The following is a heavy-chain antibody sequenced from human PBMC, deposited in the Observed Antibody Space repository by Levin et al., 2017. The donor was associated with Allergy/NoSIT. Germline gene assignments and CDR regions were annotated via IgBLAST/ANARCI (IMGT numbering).Heavy chain of an antibody. CDR1: GRSISNSY. CDR2: IYSNTGYT. Sequence: PSETLSLTCTVSGRSISNSYWSWVRQPAGKGLEWIGRIYSNTGYTSYNPSLKSRVTISVDTSKDQFSLRLNSVTAADTAVYFCARADPSAPTYFDSWGQGALLTVSS. J-gene: IGHJ4*02. D-gene: IGHD4-17*01. V-gene: IGHV4-4*07. CDR3: ARADPSAPTYFDS.